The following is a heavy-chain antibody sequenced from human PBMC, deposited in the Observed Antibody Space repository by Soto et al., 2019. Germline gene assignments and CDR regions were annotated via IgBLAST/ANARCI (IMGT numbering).Heavy chain of an antibody. CDR1: GDSISSNY. Sequence: SETLSLTCTVSGDSISSNYWSWIRQPPGKGLEWIGYIYYSGSTNYNPSLKSRVTISVDTSMNQFSLKLSSLTAADTAVYYCARDGGGAYLSNSFNSGGRETRSTVPS. J-gene: IGHJ4*02. D-gene: IGHD4-17*01. CDR3: ARDGGGAYLSNSFNS. V-gene: IGHV4-59*01. CDR2: IYYSGST.